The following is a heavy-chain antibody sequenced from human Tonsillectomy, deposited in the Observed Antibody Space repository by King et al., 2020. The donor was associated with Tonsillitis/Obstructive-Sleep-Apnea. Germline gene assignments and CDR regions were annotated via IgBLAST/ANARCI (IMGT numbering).Heavy chain of an antibody. D-gene: IGHD6-13*01. CDR2: ITGSGTTI. CDR3: AGGYSSSWSSRYYYYMDV. CDR1: GFTFSDFY. V-gene: IGHV3-11*01. Sequence: HVQLVESGGGLVKPGGSLRLSCAASGFTFSDFYMSWFRQAPGKGLEWVSYITGSGTTIYYADSVKGRFTISRDNAKNSLYLQMNSLRAEDTAVYYCAGGYSSSWSSRYYYYMDVWGKGTTVTVSS. J-gene: IGHJ6*03.